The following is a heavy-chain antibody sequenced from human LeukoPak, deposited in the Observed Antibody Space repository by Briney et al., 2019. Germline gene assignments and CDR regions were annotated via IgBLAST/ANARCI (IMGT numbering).Heavy chain of an antibody. D-gene: IGHD3-22*01. V-gene: IGHV3-48*01. J-gene: IGHJ4*02. CDR2: ISSGSSTV. CDR1: GFIFSSYG. CDR3: ARDGAFDSSGYSN. Sequence: PGGSLRLSCAASGFIFSSYGMNWVRQAPGKGLEWVSYISSGSSTVYYADSVKGRFTISRDNAKNSLYLQMNSLRAEDTAVYYCARDGAFDSSGYSNWGQGTLVTVSS.